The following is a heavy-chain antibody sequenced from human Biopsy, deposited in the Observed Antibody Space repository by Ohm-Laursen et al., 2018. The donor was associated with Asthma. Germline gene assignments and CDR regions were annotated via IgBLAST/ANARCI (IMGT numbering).Heavy chain of an antibody. CDR3: AKGRGYSDLTDFDH. CDR1: GFVFRSHA. Sequence: SLRLSCAASGFVFRSHAMHWVRQAPGKGLEWVAVVSYDGGVAHYADSMKGRFTISRDNAKSTLYLQMNRLRTDDTAVYYCAKGRGYSDLTDFDHWGQGTLVTVSS. CDR2: VSYDGGVA. V-gene: IGHV3-30*18. J-gene: IGHJ4*02. D-gene: IGHD3-3*01.